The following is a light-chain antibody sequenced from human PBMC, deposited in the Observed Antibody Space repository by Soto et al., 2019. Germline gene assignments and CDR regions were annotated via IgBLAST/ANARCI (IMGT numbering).Light chain of an antibody. CDR3: QQYDIWPPYT. V-gene: IGKV3-15*01. J-gene: IGKJ2*01. CDR1: QNIRSS. Sequence: EVVMTQSPASLSASPGERFTLSCSSSQNIRSSLAWYQQRPGQAPRLLIYDASTRATGIPPRFSGGGSGTEFTVTISSLQSEDFAIYYCQQYDIWPPYTFGQGTKVDI. CDR2: DAS.